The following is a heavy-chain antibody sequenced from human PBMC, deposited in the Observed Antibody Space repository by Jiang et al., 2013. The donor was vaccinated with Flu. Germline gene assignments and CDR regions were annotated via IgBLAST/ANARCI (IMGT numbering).Heavy chain of an antibody. CDR3: ARVDEGDASQWGIAAAGTGGWFDP. J-gene: IGHJ5*02. CDR2: IYHSGST. V-gene: IGHV4-30-2*01. D-gene: IGHD6-13*01. CDR1: GGSISSGGYS. Sequence: SGLVKPSQTLSLTCAVSGGSISSGGYSWSWIRQPPGKGLEWIGYIYHSGSTYYNPSLKSRVTISVDRSKNQFSLKLSSVTAADTAVYYCARVDEGDASQWGIAAAGTGGWFDPWGQGTLVTVSS.